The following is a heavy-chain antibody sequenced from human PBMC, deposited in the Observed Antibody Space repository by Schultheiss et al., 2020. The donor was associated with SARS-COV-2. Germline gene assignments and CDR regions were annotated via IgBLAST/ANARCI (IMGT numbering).Heavy chain of an antibody. Sequence: GGSLRLSCAASGFTFSSYRMNWVRQAPGKGLEWVSYISSSSSTIYYADSVKGRFTISRDNAKNSLYLQMNSLRAEDTAVYYCARDSGYDFWSGYSYYYYYYGMDVWGQGTTVTVSS. CDR2: ISSSSSTI. V-gene: IGHV3-48*01. D-gene: IGHD3-3*01. J-gene: IGHJ6*02. CDR3: ARDSGYDFWSGYSYYYYYYGMDV. CDR1: GFTFSSYR.